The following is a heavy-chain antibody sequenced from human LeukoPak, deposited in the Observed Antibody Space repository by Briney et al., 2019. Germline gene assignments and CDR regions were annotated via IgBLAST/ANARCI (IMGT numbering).Heavy chain of an antibody. CDR2: IYPSDSDT. CDR1: GYSFTSYW. D-gene: IGHD4-23*01. J-gene: IGHJ2*01. CDR3: ARHRVVTRHWYFDL. Sequence: GASLKISCQGSGYSFTSYWIGWVRQMPGKGLEWMGIIYPSDSDTRYSPSFQGQVTFSADKSISTPYLQWSSLKASDTAMYYCARHRVVTRHWYFDLWGRGTLVTVSS. V-gene: IGHV5-51*01.